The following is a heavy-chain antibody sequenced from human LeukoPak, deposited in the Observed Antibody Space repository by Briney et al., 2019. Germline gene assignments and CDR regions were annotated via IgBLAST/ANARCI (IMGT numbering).Heavy chain of an antibody. J-gene: IGHJ4*02. Sequence: ASVTVSCTASGGTFSSYAMSWVRQAPGQGLEWMGGIIPILGIANYAQQFQGRVTITADQSTSTAYMELSSLRSEDTAVYYRARASDSSGWYRLHYWGQGTLVTVSS. CDR2: IIPILGIA. V-gene: IGHV1-69*10. D-gene: IGHD6-19*01. CDR1: GGTFSSYA. CDR3: ARASDSSGWYRLHY.